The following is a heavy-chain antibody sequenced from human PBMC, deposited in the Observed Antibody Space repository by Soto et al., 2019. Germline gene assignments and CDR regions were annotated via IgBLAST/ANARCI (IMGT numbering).Heavy chain of an antibody. D-gene: IGHD3-10*01. CDR2: TYYRSKWHY. CDR1: GDSVSNNSVA. J-gene: IGHJ4*02. Sequence: SQTLSLTCAISGDSVSNNSVAWNWVRQSPSRGLEWLGRTYYRSKWHYDYAPSVRSRITINPDTSKNHFSLQLNSVSPEDAAVYYCARTLRGRGVKYFDDWGQGTLVTVSS. V-gene: IGHV6-1*01. CDR3: ARTLRGRGVKYFDD.